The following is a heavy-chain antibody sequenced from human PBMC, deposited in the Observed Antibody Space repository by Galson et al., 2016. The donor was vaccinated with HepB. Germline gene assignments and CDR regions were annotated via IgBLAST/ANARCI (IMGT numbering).Heavy chain of an antibody. CDR2: INSASAYI. CDR3: VGEVLGVGGSYYFYS. Sequence: SLRLSCAASGFTFSSYAMTWVRQAPGKGLEWVSSINSASAYIYYADALKGRFLVSRDNAKNSLYLEMNRLRPEDTALYFCVGEVLGVGGSYYFYSWGLGTLGAVSS. J-gene: IGHJ4*02. D-gene: IGHD3-16*01. V-gene: IGHV3-21*01. CDR1: GFTFSSYA.